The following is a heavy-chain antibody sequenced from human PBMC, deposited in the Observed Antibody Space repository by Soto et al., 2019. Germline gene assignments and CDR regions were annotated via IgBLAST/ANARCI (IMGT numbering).Heavy chain of an antibody. CDR3: AKEYYYDSSGYYYPDAFDI. V-gene: IGHV3-30*18. CDR2: ISYDGSNK. Sequence: GGSLRLSCAASGFTFSSYGMHWVRQAPGKWLEWVAVISYDGSNKYYADSVKGRFTISRDNSKNTLYLQMNSLRAEDTAVYYCAKEYYYDSSGYYYPDAFDIWGQGXMVTV. J-gene: IGHJ3*02. CDR1: GFTFSSYG. D-gene: IGHD3-22*01.